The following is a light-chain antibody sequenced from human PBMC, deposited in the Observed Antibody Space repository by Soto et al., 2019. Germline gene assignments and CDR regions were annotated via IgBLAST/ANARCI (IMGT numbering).Light chain of an antibody. CDR1: QIISSSY. CDR3: QQYGSSPFT. CDR2: GAS. V-gene: IGKV3-20*01. J-gene: IGKJ4*01. Sequence: DIVLTQSPGTLSLSPGERATLSCRASQIISSSYLAWFHQKPGQSPRLLISGASSRPTGIPDRFSGSGSGTDFTLAISRLEPEDFALYYCQQYGSSPFTFGGGTKVDIK.